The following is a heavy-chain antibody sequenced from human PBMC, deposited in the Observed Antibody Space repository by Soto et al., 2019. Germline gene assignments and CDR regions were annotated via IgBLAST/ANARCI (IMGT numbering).Heavy chain of an antibody. CDR2: ISYDGSNK. CDR1: GFTFSSYG. J-gene: IGHJ4*02. CDR3: AKGRGSSWYEVFDY. D-gene: IGHD6-13*01. V-gene: IGHV3-30*18. Sequence: QVQLVESGGGVVQPGRSLRLSCAASGFTFSSYGMHWARQAPGKGLEWVAVISYDGSNKYYADSVKGRFTISRDNSKNTLYLQMNSLRAEDTAVYYCAKGRGSSWYEVFDYWGQGTLVTVSS.